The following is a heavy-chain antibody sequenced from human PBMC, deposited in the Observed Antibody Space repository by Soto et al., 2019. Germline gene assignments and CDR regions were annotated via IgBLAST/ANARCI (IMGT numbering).Heavy chain of an antibody. CDR2: ISATGGGT. Sequence: LRLSCAASGFKFSNYAMIWVRQAPGKGLEWVSLISATGGGTYYADSVKGRFTISRDNSHNTLYLQVHSLTAEDTAVYYCAKDRRAGGSSAFYFDFWGQGAQVTSPQ. V-gene: IGHV3-23*01. CDR1: GFKFSNYA. D-gene: IGHD3-16*01. CDR3: AKDRRAGGSSAFYFDF. J-gene: IGHJ4*02.